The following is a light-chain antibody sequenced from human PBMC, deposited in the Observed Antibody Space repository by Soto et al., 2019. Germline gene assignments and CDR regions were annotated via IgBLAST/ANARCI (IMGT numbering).Light chain of an antibody. Sequence: EVVMKPSLSTVSVNPRDRAALSCGASQSVNTNVAWYQQEPGQAPRLLIYGASTRATGIPARFSGSVSGTEFALTISSLQSEDFAGYYCQQYNNWPRTVGQGSKVDIK. CDR2: GAS. J-gene: IGKJ1*01. CDR1: QSVNTN. CDR3: QQYNNWPRT. V-gene: IGKV3D-15*01.